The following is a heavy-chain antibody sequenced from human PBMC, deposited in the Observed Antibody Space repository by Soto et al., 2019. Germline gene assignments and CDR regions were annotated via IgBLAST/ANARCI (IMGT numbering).Heavy chain of an antibody. Sequence: QVQLVQSGAEVKKPGSSVKVSCKASGGTFSSYAISWVRQAPGQGLEWMGGIIPIFGTANYAQKFQGRVTITADESTSTAYMELSSLRSEDTAVYHCAKGPLRIAAAGTIGFWYFDLWGRGTLVTVSS. CDR1: GGTFSSYA. CDR2: IIPIFGTA. J-gene: IGHJ2*01. V-gene: IGHV1-69*12. CDR3: AKGPLRIAAAGTIGFWYFDL. D-gene: IGHD6-13*01.